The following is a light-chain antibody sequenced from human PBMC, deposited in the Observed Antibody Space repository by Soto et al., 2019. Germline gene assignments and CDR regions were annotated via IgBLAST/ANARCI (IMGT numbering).Light chain of an antibody. CDR1: QSLLYSGGKTF. J-gene: IGKJ4*01. V-gene: IGKV2D-29*01. CDR2: EGS. Sequence: DIVMTQTPHSLSVTPGQPASIFCKSSQSLLYSGGKTFLYWYLQRPGHPPQLLIYEGSNRFSGVPDRFSGSGSGTDFTLEISRVEAEDVGVYYYMQSIQVPRPFGGGTKVDIK. CDR3: MQSIQVPRP.